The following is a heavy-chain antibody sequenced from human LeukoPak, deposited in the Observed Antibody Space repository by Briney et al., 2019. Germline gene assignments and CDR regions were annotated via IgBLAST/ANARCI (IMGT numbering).Heavy chain of an antibody. V-gene: IGHV4/OR15-8*02. J-gene: IGHJ4*02. CDR3: SRESGPFCPFGY. CDR2: ISLAGQT. CDR1: GGSISGTNW. D-gene: IGHD1-26*01. Sequence: PSETLSLTCGVSGGSISGTNWWSWDRQPPGQGLERIGEISLAGQTNYNPSLNGRVTMSLDKSSNQLSLHLTSVTAADTATYYCSRESGPFCPFGYWGQGTLVIVSS.